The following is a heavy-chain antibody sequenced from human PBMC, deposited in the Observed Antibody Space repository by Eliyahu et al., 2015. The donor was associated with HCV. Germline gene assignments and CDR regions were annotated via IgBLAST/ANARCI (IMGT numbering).Heavy chain of an antibody. Sequence: QLQLQXSGPGLVKPSETLSLTCTVXGGSIXSSSYSWGWXRQPPGKGLEWIGSIYYSGSTYXNPSLKSRVTISVDTSKNQFSLKLSSVTAADTAVYYCARLAITMVRGAWDSPFDPWGQGTLVTVSS. D-gene: IGHD3-10*01. CDR3: ARLAITMVRGAWDSPFDP. J-gene: IGHJ5*02. V-gene: IGHV4-39*01. CDR2: IYYSGST. CDR1: GGSIXSSSYS.